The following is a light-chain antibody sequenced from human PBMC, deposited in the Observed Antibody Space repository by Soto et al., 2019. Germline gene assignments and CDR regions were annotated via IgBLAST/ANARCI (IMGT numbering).Light chain of an antibody. Sequence: EIVLTQSPGTLSLSPGERATLSCRASLTISDNYLAWYQQKAGQAPRLVIYGASSRATGIPDRFSGSGSGTDFTLTISDLKSEDFAVYSCQQYNAWPPTFGQGTKVDIK. J-gene: IGKJ1*01. V-gene: IGKV3-20*01. CDR2: GAS. CDR1: LTISDNY. CDR3: QQYNAWPPT.